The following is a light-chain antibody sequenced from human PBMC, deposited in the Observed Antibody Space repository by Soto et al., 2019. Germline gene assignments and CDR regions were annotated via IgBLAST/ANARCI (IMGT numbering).Light chain of an antibody. Sequence: SYELTQPPSVSVAPGKTARITCGGNNIGSKSEHWYQQKPGQAPVLVIYYDSERPSGIPERFSGSNSGNTATLTISRVEAGDEADYYCQVWDSSSDVVFGGGTKLTVL. J-gene: IGLJ2*01. V-gene: IGLV3-21*04. CDR2: YDS. CDR1: NIGSKS. CDR3: QVWDSSSDVV.